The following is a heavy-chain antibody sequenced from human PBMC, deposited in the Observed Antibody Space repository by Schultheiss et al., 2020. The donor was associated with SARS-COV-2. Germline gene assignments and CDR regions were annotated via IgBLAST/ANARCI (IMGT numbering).Heavy chain of an antibody. CDR3: ARDPRAAAPYFDY. CDR1: GFTVSSNF. CDR2: ISYDGSNK. D-gene: IGHD6-13*01. V-gene: IGHV3-30*03. Sequence: GGSLRLSCAASGFTVSSNFISWVRQAPGKGLEWVAVISYDGSNKYYADSVKGRFTISRDNSKNTLYLQMNSLRAEDTAVYYCARDPRAAAPYFDYWGQGTLVTVSS. J-gene: IGHJ4*02.